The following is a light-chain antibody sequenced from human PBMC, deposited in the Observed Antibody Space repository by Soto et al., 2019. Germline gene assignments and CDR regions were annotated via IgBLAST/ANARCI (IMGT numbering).Light chain of an antibody. V-gene: IGKV3-20*01. J-gene: IGKJ2*01. Sequence: EIVLTQSPGTLSLSPGERATLSCRASQSVSSSYLAWYQQKPGQAPRLLIYGAYSRATGIPDRFSGSGSGTDFTLTSSRLEPEDFAVYYCQQYGSSPRYTFGQGTKLEIK. CDR3: QQYGSSPRYT. CDR1: QSVSSSY. CDR2: GAY.